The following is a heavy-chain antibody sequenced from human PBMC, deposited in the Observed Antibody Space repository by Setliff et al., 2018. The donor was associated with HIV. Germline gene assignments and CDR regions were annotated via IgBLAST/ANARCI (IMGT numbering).Heavy chain of an antibody. CDR1: GGSITTTNYY. V-gene: IGHV4-39*07. CDR3: ARARGPPLPVLDF. D-gene: IGHD3-10*01. CDR2: IYYRGSA. Sequence: LSLTCTVSGGSITTTNYYWGWVRQSPGKGLEWIGVIYYRGSAYYNLSLLSRVTLSVDTSKNSFSLHLTSVTAADTAVYFCARARGPPLPVLDFWGPGTLVTVSS. J-gene: IGHJ4*02.